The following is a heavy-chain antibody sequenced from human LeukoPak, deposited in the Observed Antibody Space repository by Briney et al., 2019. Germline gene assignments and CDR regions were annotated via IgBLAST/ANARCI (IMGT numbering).Heavy chain of an antibody. J-gene: IGHJ5*02. CDR2: TYYRSTWYN. CDR3: ARRLTQYDCFDP. D-gene: IGHD2-2*01. CDR1: GDCVSSNSVT. V-gene: IGHV6-1*01. Sequence: SQTLSLTCAISGDCVSSNSVTWNWIRQSPSRGLEWLGRTYYRSTWYNDYAVSVRGRITVNPDTSKNQFSLHLNSVTPEDTAVYYCARRLTQYDCFDPLGQGILVTVSS.